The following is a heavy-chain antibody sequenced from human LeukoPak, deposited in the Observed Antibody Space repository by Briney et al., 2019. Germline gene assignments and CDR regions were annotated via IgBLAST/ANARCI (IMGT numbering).Heavy chain of an antibody. CDR3: AGLDSSGYYHPPSFDY. CDR2: IYYSGST. CDR1: GGPISSYY. J-gene: IGHJ4*02. V-gene: IGHV4-59*08. D-gene: IGHD3-22*01. Sequence: PSETLSLTCTVSGGPISSYYWSWLRQPPGKGLEWIGYIYYSGSTNYNPSLKSRVTISVDTSKNQFSLKLSSVTAADTAVYYCAGLDSSGYYHPPSFDYWGQGTLVTVSS.